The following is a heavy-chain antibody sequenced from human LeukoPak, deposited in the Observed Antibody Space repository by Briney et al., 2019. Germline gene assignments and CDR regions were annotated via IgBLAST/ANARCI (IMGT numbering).Heavy chain of an antibody. CDR3: ARLRITFGGVIAHGDY. CDR1: GYSISSGYY. Sequence: SETLSLTCAVSGYSISSGYYWGWIRQPPGKGLEWIGSIYHSGSTYYNPSLKSRVTISVDTSKNQFSPKLSSVTAADTAVYYCARLRITFGGVIAHGDYWGQGTLVTVSS. V-gene: IGHV4-38-2*01. J-gene: IGHJ4*02. CDR2: IYHSGST. D-gene: IGHD3-16*02.